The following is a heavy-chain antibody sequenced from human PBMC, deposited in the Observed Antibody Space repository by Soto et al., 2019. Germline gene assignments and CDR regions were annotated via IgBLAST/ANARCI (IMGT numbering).Heavy chain of an antibody. CDR2: INPSGGST. J-gene: IGHJ4*02. CDR1: GYTFTSYY. Sequence: GASVKVSCKASGYTFTSYYMHWVRQAPGQGLEWMGIINPSGGSTSYAQKFQGRVTMTRDTSTSTVYMELSSLRSEDTAVYYCARGCAGSGWFSQHYYFDYWGQGTLVTVSS. CDR3: ARGCAGSGWFSQHYYFDY. D-gene: IGHD6-19*01. V-gene: IGHV1-46*01.